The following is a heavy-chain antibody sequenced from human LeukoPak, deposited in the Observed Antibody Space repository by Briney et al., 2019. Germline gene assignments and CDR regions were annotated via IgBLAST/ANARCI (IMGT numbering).Heavy chain of an antibody. D-gene: IGHD3-22*01. CDR2: ISGSGGGT. J-gene: IGHJ4*02. CDR3: AKDLTYYYDSSGYSYFDY. V-gene: IGHV3-23*01. Sequence: GGSLRLSCAASGFTFSSYAMSWVRQAPGKGLEWVSAISGSGGGTYYADSVKGRFTISRDNSKNTLYLQMNSLRAEDTAVYYCAKDLTYYYDSSGYSYFDYWGQGTLVTVSS. CDR1: GFTFSSYA.